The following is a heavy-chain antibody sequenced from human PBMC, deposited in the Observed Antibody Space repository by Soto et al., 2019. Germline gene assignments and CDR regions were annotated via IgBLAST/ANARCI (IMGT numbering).Heavy chain of an antibody. CDR1: GGTFSSYA. Sequence: ASVKVSCKASGGTFSSYAISRVRQAPGQGLEWMGGIIPIFGTANYAQKFQGRVTITADESTSTAYMELSSLRSEDTAVYYCARVPAGREDIAVAQVFDYWGQGTLVTVSS. D-gene: IGHD6-19*01. CDR2: IIPIFGTA. CDR3: ARVPAGREDIAVAQVFDY. J-gene: IGHJ4*02. V-gene: IGHV1-69*13.